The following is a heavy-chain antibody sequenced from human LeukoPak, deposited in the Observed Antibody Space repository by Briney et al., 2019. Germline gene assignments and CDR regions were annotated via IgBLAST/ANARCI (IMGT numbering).Heavy chain of an antibody. D-gene: IGHD3-10*01. J-gene: IGHJ4*02. CDR3: AITRFYYYGSGSSIQNFDY. CDR1: GGTFSSYA. V-gene: IGHV1-69*13. CDR2: IIPIFGTA. Sequence: SVKVSCKASGGTFSSYAISWVRQAPGQGLEWMGGIIPIFGTANYAQKFQGRVTITADESTSTAYMELSSLRSEDTAVYYCAITRFYYYGSGSSIQNFDYWGQGTLVAVSS.